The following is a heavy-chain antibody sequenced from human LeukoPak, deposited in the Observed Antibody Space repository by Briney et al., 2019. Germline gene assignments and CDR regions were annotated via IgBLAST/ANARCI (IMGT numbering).Heavy chain of an antibody. J-gene: IGHJ6*02. CDR2: MNPNSGNT. V-gene: IGHV1-8*01. CDR3: ARDDFWSGYYPRYYYYGMDV. CDR1: GYTFTSYD. D-gene: IGHD3-3*01. Sequence: GASVKVSCKASGYTFTSYDINWVRQATGQGLEWMGWMNPNSGNTGYAQKFQGRVTMTRNTSISTAYMGLSSLRSEDTAVYYCARDDFWSGYYPRYYYYGMDVWGQGTTVTVSS.